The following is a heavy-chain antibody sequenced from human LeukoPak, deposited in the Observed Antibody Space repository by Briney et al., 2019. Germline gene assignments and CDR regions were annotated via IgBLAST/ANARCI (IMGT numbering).Heavy chain of an antibody. CDR3: ARGGYFDWLPYDY. CDR1: GYTFTNCY. D-gene: IGHD3-9*01. V-gene: IGHV1-46*01. J-gene: IGHJ4*02. Sequence: ASVKVSCKASGYTFTNCYIHWVRQAPGQGLECMGIINPSGGSTGYAQKFQGRVTMTRDTSISTAYMELSRLRSDDTAVYYCARGGYFDWLPYDYWGQGTLVTVSS. CDR2: INPSGGST.